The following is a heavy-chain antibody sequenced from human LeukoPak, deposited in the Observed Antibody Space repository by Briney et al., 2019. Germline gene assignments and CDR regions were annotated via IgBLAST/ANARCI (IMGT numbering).Heavy chain of an antibody. J-gene: IGHJ6*02. CDR2: IYYSGST. D-gene: IGHD1-26*01. Sequence: PSETLSLTCTVSGGSISSSSYYWGWIRQPPGKGLEWIGSIYYSGSTNYNPSLKSRVTISVDTSKNQVSLNLGSVTAADTAVYYCARHRKGGSPYYYYGIDVWGQGTTVTVSS. CDR3: ARHRKGGSPYYYYGIDV. CDR1: GGSISSSSYY. V-gene: IGHV4-39*01.